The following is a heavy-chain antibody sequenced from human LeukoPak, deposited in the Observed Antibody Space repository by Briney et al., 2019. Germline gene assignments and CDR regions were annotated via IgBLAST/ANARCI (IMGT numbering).Heavy chain of an antibody. V-gene: IGHV3-30*18. CDR2: ISYDGSNK. Sequence: PGGSLRLSCAASGFTFSSYGMHRVRQAPGKGLEWVAVISYDGSNKYYAASVKGRFTIYRDNSKNTLYLQMNSLRAEDTAVYYCAKDSDGGYDYWGQGTLVTVSS. D-gene: IGHD5-12*01. J-gene: IGHJ4*02. CDR3: AKDSDGGYDY. CDR1: GFTFSSYG.